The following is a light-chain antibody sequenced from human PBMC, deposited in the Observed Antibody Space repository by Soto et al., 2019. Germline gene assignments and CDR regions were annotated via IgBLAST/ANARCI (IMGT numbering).Light chain of an antibody. CDR1: QSFGSW. CDR3: QQYNVSPST. V-gene: IGKV1-5*01. Sequence: DIQMTQSPSTLSASVGDIVTITCRASQSFGSWLAWYQQKPGQAPKLLIYDVSTLEYGVPSRFSGSGSGTEFALTISSLQPDDFATYYCQQYNVSPSTFGQGTKLEIK. CDR2: DVS. J-gene: IGKJ2*02.